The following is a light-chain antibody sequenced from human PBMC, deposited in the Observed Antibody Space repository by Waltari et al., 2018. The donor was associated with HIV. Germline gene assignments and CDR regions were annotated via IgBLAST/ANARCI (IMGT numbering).Light chain of an antibody. CDR2: AAS. Sequence: DIQLTQSPSFLSASVGDRVTITCRASQGISSYLAWYQQKPGKAPKLLIYAASTLQSGVPSRFSGSGSGTEFTLTISSLQPEDFATYYCQQLNSYKFGQGTKVEIK. CDR3: QQLNSYK. J-gene: IGKJ1*01. CDR1: QGISSY. V-gene: IGKV1-9*01.